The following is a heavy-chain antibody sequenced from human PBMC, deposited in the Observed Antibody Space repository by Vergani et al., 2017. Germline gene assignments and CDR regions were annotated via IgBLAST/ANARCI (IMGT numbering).Heavy chain of an antibody. CDR1: GGSFSGYY. D-gene: IGHD6-6*01. CDR3: ARDHGIAARGGMDYYYGMDV. Sequence: QVQLQQWGAGLLKPSETLSLTCAVYGGSFSGYYWSWIRQPPGKGLEWIGDINHSGSTNYNPSLKSRVTMTRDTSISTAYMELSRLRSDDTAVYYCARDHGIAARGGMDYYYGMDVWGQGTTVTVSS. J-gene: IGHJ6*02. V-gene: IGHV4-34*01. CDR2: INHSGST.